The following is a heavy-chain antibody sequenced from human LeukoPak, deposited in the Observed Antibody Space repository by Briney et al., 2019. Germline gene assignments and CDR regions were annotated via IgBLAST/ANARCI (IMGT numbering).Heavy chain of an antibody. D-gene: IGHD1-26*01. CDR1: GGSFSGYY. Sequence: SETLSLTCAVYGGSFSGYYWSWIRQPPGKGLEWIGEINHSGSTNYNPSLKSRVTIPVDTSKNQFSLKLSSVTAADTAVYYCARLKSGWELGIDYWGQGTLVTVSS. CDR3: ARLKSGWELGIDY. J-gene: IGHJ4*02. CDR2: INHSGST. V-gene: IGHV4-34*01.